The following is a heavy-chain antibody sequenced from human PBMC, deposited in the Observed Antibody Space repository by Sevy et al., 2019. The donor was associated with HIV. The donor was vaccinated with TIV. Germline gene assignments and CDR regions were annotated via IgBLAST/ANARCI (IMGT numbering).Heavy chain of an antibody. D-gene: IGHD3-10*01. CDR3: ARETMVRGVISY. J-gene: IGHJ4*02. Sequence: GGSLRLSCAASGFTFSSYSMNWVRQAPGKGLEWVSSISSSSSYIYYADSVKGRFTISRDNAKNSLYLQMNSLRAEDKAVYYCARETMVRGVISYWGQGTLVTVSS. V-gene: IGHV3-21*01. CDR2: ISSSSSYI. CDR1: GFTFSSYS.